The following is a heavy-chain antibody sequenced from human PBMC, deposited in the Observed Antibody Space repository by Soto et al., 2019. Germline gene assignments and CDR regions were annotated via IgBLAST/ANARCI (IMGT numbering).Heavy chain of an antibody. Sequence: QLQLQESGGGLVKPSQTLSLTCAVSGGSISSGGYSWSWIRQPPGKGLEWIGYSYHSGRPSYNPAIKSRVTISVDRSKYQFSRKLRSVTAADTAVYFCAAVGGLPRYFWAPGTLVTVS. J-gene: IGHJ4*02. V-gene: IGHV4-30-2*01. D-gene: IGHD5-12*01. CDR1: GGSISSGGYS. CDR2: SYHSGRP. CDR3: AAVGGLPRYF.